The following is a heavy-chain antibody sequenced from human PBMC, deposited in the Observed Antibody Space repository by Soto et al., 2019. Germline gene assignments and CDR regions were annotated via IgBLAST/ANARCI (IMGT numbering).Heavy chain of an antibody. CDR2: IIPIFGTA. CDR1: GGTFSSCA. CDR3: ATDVEMATMDLDYYGMDV. V-gene: IGHV1-69*13. J-gene: IGHJ6*02. Sequence: SVKVSCKASGGTFSSCAISWVRQAPGQGLEWMGGIIPIFGTANYAQKFQGRVTITADESTSTTYMELSSLRSEDTAVYYCATDVEMATMDLDYYGMDVWGQGTTVTVSS. D-gene: IGHD5-12*01.